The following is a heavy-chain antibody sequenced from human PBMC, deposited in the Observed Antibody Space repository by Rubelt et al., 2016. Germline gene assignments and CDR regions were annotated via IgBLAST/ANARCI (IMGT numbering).Heavy chain of an antibody. Sequence: QVQLVQSGAEVKKPGSSVKVSCKASGGTFSSYAISWVRQAPGQGLEWMGGIIPIFGPANYAQKFQGRVTLTADESTSKAYMERSSLGSEETAVYYCARGVAAAAPSDIWGQGTMVTVSS. CDR2: IIPIFGPA. J-gene: IGHJ3*02. CDR3: ARGVAAAAPSDI. D-gene: IGHD6-13*01. CDR1: GGTFSSYA. V-gene: IGHV1-69*01.